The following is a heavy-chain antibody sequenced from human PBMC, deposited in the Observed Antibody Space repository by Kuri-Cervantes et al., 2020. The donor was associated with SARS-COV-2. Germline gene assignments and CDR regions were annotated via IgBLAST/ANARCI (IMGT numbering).Heavy chain of an antibody. CDR1: GDSFSSIDYY. Sequence: SETLSLTCAVSGDSFSSIDYYWAWIRQPPGMGLEWIASLSYTGSTFYNPSLKSRVTISVDTSKNQLSLTLSSVTAADTAVYYCARLGVGSDPNPDYWGQGTLVTVSS. CDR2: LSYTGST. D-gene: IGHD1-26*01. J-gene: IGHJ4*02. V-gene: IGHV4-39*01. CDR3: ARLGVGSDPNPDY.